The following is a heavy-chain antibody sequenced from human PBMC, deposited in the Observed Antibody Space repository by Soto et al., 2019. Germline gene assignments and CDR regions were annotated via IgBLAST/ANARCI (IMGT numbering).Heavy chain of an antibody. V-gene: IGHV4-34*08. D-gene: IGHD6-25*01. J-gene: IGHJ2*01. CDR2: INHSGNN. Sequence: PETLPLTCVGSGGTSSPYYYNLIRQSPGKGLEWIGEINHSGNNNYSPSLKSRVTMSLDTSKNQFSLKLTSVTAADTAVYYCACCCCSDYRDLLAFPTQGTIDL. CDR3: ACCCCSDYRDLLAFPTQGTIDL. CDR1: GGTSSPYY.